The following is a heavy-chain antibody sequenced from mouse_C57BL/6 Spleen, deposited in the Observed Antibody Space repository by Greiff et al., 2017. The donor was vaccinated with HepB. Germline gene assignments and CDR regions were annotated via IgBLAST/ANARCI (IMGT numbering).Heavy chain of an antibody. CDR1: GYTFTDYN. D-gene: IGHD2-3*01. CDR2: INPNNGGT. CDR3: ARLNGYYEFFDY. Sequence: EVQLQQSGPELVKPGASVKMSCKASGYTFTDYNMHWVKQSHGKSLEWIGYINPNNGGTSYNQKFKGKATLTVNKSSSTAYMELRSLTSEDSAVYYCARLNGYYEFFDYWGQGTTLTVSS. J-gene: IGHJ2*01. V-gene: IGHV1-22*01.